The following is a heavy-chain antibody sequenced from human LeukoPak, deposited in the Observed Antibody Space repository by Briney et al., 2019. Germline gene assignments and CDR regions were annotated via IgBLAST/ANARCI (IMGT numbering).Heavy chain of an antibody. CDR1: GDSFSGHY. CDR3: VRRTRVAMPNALDLISDF. CDR2: ITDGGRT. J-gene: IGHJ4*02. D-gene: IGHD2-2*01. V-gene: IGHV4-34*01. Sequence: SEALSLTCAVYGDSFSGHYWSWIRQPPGKGLEWIGEITDGGRTSYSPSLKSRATISIVPSQSQFSLQLDSVTAADTAIYYCVRRTRVAMPNALDLISDFWGQGTLVTVSS.